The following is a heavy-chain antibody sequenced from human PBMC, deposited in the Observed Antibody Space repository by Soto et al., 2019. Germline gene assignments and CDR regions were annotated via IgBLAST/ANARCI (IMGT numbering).Heavy chain of an antibody. J-gene: IGHJ1*01. CDR3: AEYDYVWGSFQQ. V-gene: IGHV4-39*01. D-gene: IGHD3-16*01. CDR2: IYYSGRT. Sequence: SETLSLTCTVFGGSISSSSLYWGWIRQPPGKGLEWIGTIYYSGRTFYSPSVKSRVTISVDTSKNQFSLKLSSVTAADTAVYFCAEYDYVWGSFQQWGQGTLVTVSS. CDR1: GGSISSSSLY.